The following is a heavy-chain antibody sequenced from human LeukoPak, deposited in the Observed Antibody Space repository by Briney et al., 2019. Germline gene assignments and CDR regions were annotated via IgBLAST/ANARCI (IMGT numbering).Heavy chain of an antibody. CDR1: GGTFSSYA. V-gene: IGHV1-69*05. CDR2: IIPIFGTA. Sequence: ASVKVSCKASGGTFSSYAISWVRQAPGQGLEWMGRIIPIFGTANYARKFQGRVTITTDESTSTAYMELSSLRSEDTAVYYCATARGDTVTTSWFDPWGQGTLVTVSS. D-gene: IGHD4-17*01. CDR3: ATARGDTVTTSWFDP. J-gene: IGHJ5*02.